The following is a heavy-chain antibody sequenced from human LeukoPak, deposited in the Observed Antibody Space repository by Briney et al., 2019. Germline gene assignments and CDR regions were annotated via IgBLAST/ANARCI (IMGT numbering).Heavy chain of an antibody. CDR1: GGTFSSYA. CDR3: ASSDYYDSSGYYPGHAFDI. V-gene: IGHV1-69*01. Sequence: PVKVSCKASGGTFSSYAISWVRQAPGQGLEWMGGIIPIFGTANYAQKFQGRVTITADESTSTAYMELSSLRSEDTAVYYCASSDYYDSSGYYPGHAFDIWGQGTMVTVSS. CDR2: IIPIFGTA. D-gene: IGHD3-22*01. J-gene: IGHJ3*02.